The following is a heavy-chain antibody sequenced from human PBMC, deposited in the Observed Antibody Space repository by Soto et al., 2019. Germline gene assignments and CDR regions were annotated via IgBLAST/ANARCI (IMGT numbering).Heavy chain of an antibody. Sequence: GESLKISCNGSGYSFTSYWISWVRQMPWKGLEWMGRIDPSDSYTNYSPSFQGHVTISADKSISTAYLQWSSLKASDTAMYYCARGTMVRGAREDWFDPWGQGTLVTVSS. D-gene: IGHD3-10*01. CDR3: ARGTMVRGAREDWFDP. V-gene: IGHV5-10-1*01. CDR1: GYSFTSYW. CDR2: IDPSDSYT. J-gene: IGHJ5*02.